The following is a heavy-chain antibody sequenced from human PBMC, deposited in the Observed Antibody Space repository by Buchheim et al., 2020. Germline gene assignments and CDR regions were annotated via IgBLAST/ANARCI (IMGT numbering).Heavy chain of an antibody. Sequence: QVQLVESGGGVVQPGRSLRLSCAASGFTFSSYGMHWVRQAPGKGLEWVAVISYDGSNKYYADSVKGRFTISRDNSKNTRNMQMNSLRAEDTAVYYCANDRGSGSSYYYYGMDGCGQGT. CDR3: ANDRGSGSSYYYYGMDG. D-gene: IGHD3-10*01. V-gene: IGHV3-30*18. J-gene: IGHJ6*02. CDR2: ISYDGSNK. CDR1: GFTFSSYG.